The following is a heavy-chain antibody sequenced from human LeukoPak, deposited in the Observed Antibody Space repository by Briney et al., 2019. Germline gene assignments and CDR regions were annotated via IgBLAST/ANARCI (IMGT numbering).Heavy chain of an antibody. J-gene: IGHJ6*03. CDR3: AKEAIAAAANPFYMDV. CDR2: ISGSGGST. V-gene: IGHV3-23*01. CDR1: GFTFSSYA. D-gene: IGHD6-13*01. Sequence: GGSLRLSCAASGFTFSSYAMSWVRQAPGKGLEWVSTISGSGGSTYYADSVKGRFTISRDNSKNTVYLQMNSLRADDTAVYYCAKEAIAAAANPFYMDVWGKGTTVTVSS.